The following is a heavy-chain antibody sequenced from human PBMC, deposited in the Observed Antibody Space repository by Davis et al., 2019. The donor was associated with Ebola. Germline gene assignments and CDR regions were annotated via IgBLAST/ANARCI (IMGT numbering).Heavy chain of an antibody. D-gene: IGHD6-13*01. V-gene: IGHV1-8*01. CDR2: MNPNSGNT. CDR1: GYTFTSYD. CDR3: ARDAHRIAAAAWFDP. Sequence: ASVKVSCKASGYTFTSYDINWVRQATGQGLEWMGWMNPNSGNTGSAQKFQGRVTMTRNTSISTAYMELSSLRSEDTAVYYCARDAHRIAAAAWFDPWGQGTLVTVSS. J-gene: IGHJ5*02.